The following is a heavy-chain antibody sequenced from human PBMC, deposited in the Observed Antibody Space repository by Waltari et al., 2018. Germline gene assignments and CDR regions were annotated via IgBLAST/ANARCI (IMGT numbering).Heavy chain of an antibody. CDR3: ARVGPQLRCLEWLPGNYYYYMDV. D-gene: IGHD3-3*01. Sequence: QLQLQESGSGLVKPSQTLSLTCAVSGGSISSGGYSWSWIRQPPGKGLEWIGYIYHSGSTYYNPSLKSRVTMSVERSKNQFSLKLGSVTAADTAVYYCARVGPQLRCLEWLPGNYYYYMDVWGKGTTVTVSS. J-gene: IGHJ6*03. CDR1: GGSISSGGYS. CDR2: IYHSGST. V-gene: IGHV4-30-2*01.